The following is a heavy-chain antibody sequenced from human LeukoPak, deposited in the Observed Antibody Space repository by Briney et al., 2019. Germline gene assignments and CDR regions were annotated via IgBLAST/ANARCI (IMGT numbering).Heavy chain of an antibody. CDR2: ISYDGSNK. CDR3: ARDEEQWLLLYYLDY. D-gene: IGHD6-19*01. V-gene: IGHV3-30-3*01. CDR1: GFTFSSYA. Sequence: PGGSLRLSCAASGFTFSSYAMHWARQAPGKGLEGVPVISYDGSNKYYADSVKGRFTISRDNSKNTLYLQMNSLRAEDTAVYYCARDEEQWLLLYYLDYWGQGTLVTVSS. J-gene: IGHJ4*02.